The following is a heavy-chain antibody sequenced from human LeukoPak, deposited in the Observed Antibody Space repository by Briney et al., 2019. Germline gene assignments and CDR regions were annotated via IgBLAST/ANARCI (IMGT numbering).Heavy chain of an antibody. CDR1: GGSISSYY. CDR3: ARATVTTGFDY. V-gene: IGHV4-59*01. Sequence: SETLSLTCTVSGGSISSYYWSWIRQPPGKGLEWIGYIYYSGSTNYNPSLKSRVTISVDTSKNQFSLKLSSVTAADTAVYYCARATVTTGFDYWGQGTLVTVSS. J-gene: IGHJ4*02. D-gene: IGHD4-17*01. CDR2: IYYSGST.